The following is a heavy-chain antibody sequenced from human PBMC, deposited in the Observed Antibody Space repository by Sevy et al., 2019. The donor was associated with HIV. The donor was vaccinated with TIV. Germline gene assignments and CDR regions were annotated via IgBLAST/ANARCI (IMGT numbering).Heavy chain of an antibody. Sequence: ASVKFSCKASGYTFASYDINWVRQASGQGLEWMGWMNPTSGDTGYAQKFPGRVTMTRNTSINTAYMELSGLRSEDTALYFCARGLQTYASSSSAPYFFDYWGQGTLVTVSS. CDR2: MNPTSGDT. V-gene: IGHV1-8*01. CDR1: GYTFASYD. CDR3: ARGLQTYASSSSAPYFFDY. J-gene: IGHJ4*02. D-gene: IGHD6-6*01.